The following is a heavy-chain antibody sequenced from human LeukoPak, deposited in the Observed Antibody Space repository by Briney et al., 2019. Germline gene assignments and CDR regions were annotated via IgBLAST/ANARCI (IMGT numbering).Heavy chain of an antibody. V-gene: IGHV3-53*01. J-gene: IGHJ4*02. CDR1: GFTVSSNY. CDR2: IYSGGST. CDR3: APVPY. Sequence: PGGSLRLSRAASGFTVSSNYMSWVRQAPGKGLEWVSVIYSGGSTYYADSVKGRFTIFRDNSKNMLYLQMNSLRAEDTAVYYCAPVPYWGQGTLVTVSS.